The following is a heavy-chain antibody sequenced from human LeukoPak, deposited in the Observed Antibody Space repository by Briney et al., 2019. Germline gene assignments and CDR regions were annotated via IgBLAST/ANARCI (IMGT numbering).Heavy chain of an antibody. V-gene: IGHV1-46*01. D-gene: IGHD2-15*01. CDR2: INPSDGST. Sequence: ASVKVSCKTSGDTFTDYYIHSVRQAPGQGLAWMGIINPSDGSTTYTQKFQGRVTMTTDASTSTVNMELSSLRSEDTAVYYCAPSVRSGGSYYFDYWGQGTLVTVSS. J-gene: IGHJ4*02. CDR3: APSVRSGGSYYFDY. CDR1: GDTFTDYY.